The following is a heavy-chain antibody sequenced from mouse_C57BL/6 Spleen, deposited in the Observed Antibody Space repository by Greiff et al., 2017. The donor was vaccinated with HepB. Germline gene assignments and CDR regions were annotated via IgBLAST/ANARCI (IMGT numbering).Heavy chain of an antibody. CDR3: ARSGTTVAPGNYFDY. Sequence: QVQLQQSGAELARPGASVKMSCKASGYTFTSYTMHWVKQRPGQGLEWIGYINPSSGYTKYNQKFKDKATLTADKSSSTAYMQLSSLTSEDSAVYYCARSGTTVAPGNYFDYWGQGTTLTVSS. V-gene: IGHV1-4*01. CDR2: INPSSGYT. CDR1: GYTFTSYT. D-gene: IGHD1-1*01. J-gene: IGHJ2*01.